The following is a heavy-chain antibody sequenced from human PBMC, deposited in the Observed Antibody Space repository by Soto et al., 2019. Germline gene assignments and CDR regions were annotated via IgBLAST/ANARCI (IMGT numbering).Heavy chain of an antibody. V-gene: IGHV3-48*01. CDR3: VRYSSRYSGRYLHDY. CDR1: RFTFSSYS. Sequence: GGSLRISCAASRFTFSSYSMNWVRQAPGKRLEWVSYISSSSSTIHYSDSVKGRFTISRDNAKNSLYLQMNSLRAEDTAVYYCVRYSSRYSGRYLHDYWGQGSLVTVSS. CDR2: ISSSSSTI. J-gene: IGHJ4*02. D-gene: IGHD1-26*01.